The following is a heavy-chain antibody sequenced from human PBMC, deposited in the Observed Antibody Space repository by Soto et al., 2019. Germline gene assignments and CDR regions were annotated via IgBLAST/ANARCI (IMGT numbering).Heavy chain of an antibody. CDR1: GFTFSSYG. CDR2: IWHDGSNK. D-gene: IGHD2-15*01. J-gene: IGHJ6*02. Sequence: QVQLVASGGGVVQPGRSLRLSCAASGFTFSSYGMHWVRQAPGKGLEWVAVIWHDGSNKYYADSVKGRFTISRDNSMNPLYLQMNSLRAEDTAVYYCARVHCSGGSCYPEYYYYGMDVWGQGTTVTVSS. V-gene: IGHV3-33*01. CDR3: ARVHCSGGSCYPEYYYYGMDV.